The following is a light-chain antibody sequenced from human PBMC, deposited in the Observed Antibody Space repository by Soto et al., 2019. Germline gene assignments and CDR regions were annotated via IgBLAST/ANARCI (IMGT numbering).Light chain of an antibody. CDR3: QQSYSTPIT. CDR2: AAS. Sequence: IQLTQSPSSLSASVGDRVTITCRASQGISSYLAWYQQEPGKAPKLLIYAASTLQSGVPSRFSGSGSGTDFTLTISSLQPEDFATYYCQQSYSTPITFGQGTRLEIK. V-gene: IGKV1-9*01. J-gene: IGKJ5*01. CDR1: QGISSY.